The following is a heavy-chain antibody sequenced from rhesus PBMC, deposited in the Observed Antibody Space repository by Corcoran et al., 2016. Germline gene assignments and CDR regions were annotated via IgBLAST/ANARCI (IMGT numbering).Heavy chain of an antibody. CDR2: ISGSSCST. CDR3: ARVNSGIDY. V-gene: IGHV4-65*01. Sequence: QVQLQESGPGLVKPSETLSLTCAVSGGSVSSSNWWSWIRQPPGKGLEWIGYISGSSCSTYYNPSLKSRVTISTDTSKNQFSLKLSSVTAADTAVYYCARVNSGIDYWGQGVLVTVSS. J-gene: IGHJ4*01. CDR1: GGSVSSSNW. D-gene: IGHD6-25*01.